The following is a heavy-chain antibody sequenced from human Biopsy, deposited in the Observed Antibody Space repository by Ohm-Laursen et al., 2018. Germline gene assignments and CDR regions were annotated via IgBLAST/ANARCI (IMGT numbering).Heavy chain of an antibody. V-gene: IGHV1-8*01. D-gene: IGHD6-13*01. J-gene: IGHJ4*02. CDR3: AREPFGQQLGPFDY. CDR1: GYTFTNYD. Sequence: SLKVSCKASGYTFTNYDINWVRQAPGQGPEWMGWVDPNSGNTGYAQKFQGRVAMTRSTSISTAYMELSSLTSEDTAVYYCAREPFGQQLGPFDYWGQGALVTVSS. CDR2: VDPNSGNT.